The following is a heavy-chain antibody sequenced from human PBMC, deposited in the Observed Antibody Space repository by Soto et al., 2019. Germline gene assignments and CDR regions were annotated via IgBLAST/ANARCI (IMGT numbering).Heavy chain of an antibody. D-gene: IGHD5-18*01. V-gene: IGHV3-74*01. J-gene: IGHJ4*02. CDR1: GFSLSDYW. CDR3: ARGANGYYYFDY. CDR2: ITRDGSST. Sequence: EVQLVESGGGLVQPEGSLRLSCAASGFSLSDYWMHWVRQAPGEGLVWLSRITRDGSSTNYADSVKGRFTISRDNAKNTLYRQVNSLRGEDTAVYYCARGANGYYYFDYWGQGTLVTVSS.